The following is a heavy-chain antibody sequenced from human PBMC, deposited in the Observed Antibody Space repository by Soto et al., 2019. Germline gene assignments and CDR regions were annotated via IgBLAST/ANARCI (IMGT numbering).Heavy chain of an antibody. CDR1: GFTFENYA. Sequence: GGSLRLSCVASGFTFENYAMSWVRQAPGKALEWVSAISGSGGTTYYSDSVKGRFTISRDNSKNTVYLQMNDLRVEDAAEYFCAKDSWAIFGVPAGEYYAMDVWGQGTTVTVSS. V-gene: IGHV3-23*01. CDR2: ISGSGGTT. CDR3: AKDSWAIFGVPAGEYYAMDV. J-gene: IGHJ6*02. D-gene: IGHD3-3*01.